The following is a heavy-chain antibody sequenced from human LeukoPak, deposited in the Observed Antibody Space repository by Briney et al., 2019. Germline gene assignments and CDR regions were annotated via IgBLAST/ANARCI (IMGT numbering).Heavy chain of an antibody. CDR2: ISYDGSNK. Sequence: AGGSLRLSCAASGFTFSSYAMHWVRQAPGKGLEWVAVISYDGSNKYYADSVKGRFTISRNNSKNTLYLQMNSLRAEDTAVYYRASSGSIQLWFWYWGQGTLVTVSS. CDR3: ASSGSIQLWFWY. V-gene: IGHV3-30*04. D-gene: IGHD5-18*01. J-gene: IGHJ4*02. CDR1: GFTFSSYA.